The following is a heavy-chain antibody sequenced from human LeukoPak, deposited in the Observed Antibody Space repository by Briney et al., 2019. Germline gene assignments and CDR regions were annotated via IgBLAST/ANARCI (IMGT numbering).Heavy chain of an antibody. J-gene: IGHJ4*02. CDR3: ARGGSTTVTIIDY. CDR2: IYPRDGST. CDR1: GYTFTNNY. Sequence: ASVKVSCKASGYTFTNNYLHWVRQAPGQGLEWMGMIYPRDGSTSYAQNFQGRVTVTRDTSTTTVHMELRGLRSEDTAVYYCARGGSTTVTIIDYWGQGTLVTVSS. V-gene: IGHV1-46*01. D-gene: IGHD4-17*01.